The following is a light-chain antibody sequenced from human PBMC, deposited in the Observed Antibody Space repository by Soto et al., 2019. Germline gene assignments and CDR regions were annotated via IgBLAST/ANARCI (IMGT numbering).Light chain of an antibody. Sequence: EIVLTQSPGTLSLSPGERATLSCRASQSVSSSYLAWYQQKPGQAPRLLIYGASSRATGIPDRFSGSGSGTDFTLIISRLEPEDFAVYYCQQYGSSRTFGQGTKVEIQ. J-gene: IGKJ1*01. CDR3: QQYGSSRT. CDR1: QSVSSSY. CDR2: GAS. V-gene: IGKV3-20*01.